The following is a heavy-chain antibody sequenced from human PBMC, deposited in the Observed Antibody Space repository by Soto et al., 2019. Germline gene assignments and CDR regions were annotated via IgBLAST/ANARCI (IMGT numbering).Heavy chain of an antibody. CDR2: INPNSGGT. J-gene: IGHJ5*02. D-gene: IGHD2-15*01. CDR3: ARGRYCSGGSRYSVGVWDWFDP. V-gene: IGHV1-2*02. Sequence: GASVKVSCKASGYTFTGYYMHWVRQAPGQGLEWMGWINPNSGGTNYAQKFQGRVTMTRDTSISTAYMELSRLRSDDTAVYYCARGRYCSGGSRYSVGVWDWFDPWGQGTLVTVSS. CDR1: GYTFTGYY.